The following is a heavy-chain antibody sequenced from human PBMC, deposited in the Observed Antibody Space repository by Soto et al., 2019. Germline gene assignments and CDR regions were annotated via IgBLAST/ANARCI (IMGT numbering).Heavy chain of an antibody. J-gene: IGHJ4*02. CDR3: ARRGSVHTFDY. D-gene: IGHD3-10*01. CDR2: IYEGGTT. CDR1: GAAISWTGFH. Sequence: QLQLQESGPGLVKPSETLSLTCAVSGAAISWTGFHWGWIRQPPGQGLEWIGSIYEGGTTFYNSSLKSRVTISADTSKNHFSLKLNSVTAADTAVYFYARRGSVHTFDYWGQGTLVTVSS. V-gene: IGHV4-39*01.